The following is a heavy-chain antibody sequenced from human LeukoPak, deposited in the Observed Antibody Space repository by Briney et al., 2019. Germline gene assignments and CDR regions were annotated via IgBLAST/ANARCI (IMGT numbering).Heavy chain of an antibody. Sequence: ASVKVSCKASGYTFTSYDINWVRQATGQGLEWMGWMNPNSANTGYAQKFQGRVTMTRNTSISTAYMELSSLRSEDTAVYYCARDCSSTSCYYYYMDVWGKGTTVTVSS. CDR3: ARDCSSTSCYYYYMDV. CDR1: GYTFTSYD. V-gene: IGHV1-8*01. J-gene: IGHJ6*03. CDR2: MNPNSANT. D-gene: IGHD2-2*01.